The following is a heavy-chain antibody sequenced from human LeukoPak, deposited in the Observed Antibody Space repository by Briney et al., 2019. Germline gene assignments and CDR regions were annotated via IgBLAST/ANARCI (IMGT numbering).Heavy chain of an antibody. Sequence: ASVKVSCKASGYTFTKYYIHWVRQAPGQGLEWMGIINPSGGSTSYAQKFQGRVTMTRDTSTSTVYMELSSLRSEDTAVYYCARVTGTTMIPDDAFDIWGQGTMVTVSS. CDR1: GYTFTKYY. D-gene: IGHD1-7*01. CDR2: INPSGGST. J-gene: IGHJ3*02. CDR3: ARVTGTTMIPDDAFDI. V-gene: IGHV1-46*01.